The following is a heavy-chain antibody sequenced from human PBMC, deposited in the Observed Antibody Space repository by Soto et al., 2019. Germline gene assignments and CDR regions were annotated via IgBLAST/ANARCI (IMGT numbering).Heavy chain of an antibody. CDR1: GSGFSALA. CDR3: ETGAAYYYDTSRY. V-gene: IGHV3-30-3*01. Sequence: PXVCLRLSCTASGSGFSALAMHWIRQPPGKGLEWVAVVFNDESSISYADSVKGRFTISRDNSRNTLYLQMTSLRLEDTALYYCETGAAYYYDTSRYWGQGTLVTVSS. D-gene: IGHD3-22*01. CDR2: VFNDESSI. J-gene: IGHJ4*02.